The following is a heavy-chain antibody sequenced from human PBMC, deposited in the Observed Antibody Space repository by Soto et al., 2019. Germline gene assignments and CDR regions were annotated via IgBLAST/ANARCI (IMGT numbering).Heavy chain of an antibody. Sequence: GASVKVSCKASGYTFTGYYMDWVRQAPGQGLEWMGWINPNSGGTNYAQKFQGWVTMTRDTSISTAYMELSRLRSDDTAVYYCARGPPMVRGVITVNHYFDYWGQGTLVTVSS. J-gene: IGHJ4*02. V-gene: IGHV1-2*04. CDR1: GYTFTGYY. D-gene: IGHD3-10*01. CDR3: ARGPPMVRGVITVNHYFDY. CDR2: INPNSGGT.